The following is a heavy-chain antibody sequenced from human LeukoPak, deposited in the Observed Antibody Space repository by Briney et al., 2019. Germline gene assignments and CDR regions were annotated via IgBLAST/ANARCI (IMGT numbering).Heavy chain of an antibody. CDR2: INAGNGNT. Sequence: ASVKVSCKASGYTFTSYAMHWVHQAPGQRLEWMGWINAGNGNTKYSQKFQGRVTITRDTSASTAYMELSSLRSEDTAVYYCARARATRPPFDYWGQGTLVTVSS. CDR3: ARARATRPPFDY. J-gene: IGHJ4*02. V-gene: IGHV1-3*01. D-gene: IGHD5-12*01. CDR1: GYTFTSYA.